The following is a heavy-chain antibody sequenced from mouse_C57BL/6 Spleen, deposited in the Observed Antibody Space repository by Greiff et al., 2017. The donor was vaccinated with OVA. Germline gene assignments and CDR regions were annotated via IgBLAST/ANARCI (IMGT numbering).Heavy chain of an antibody. V-gene: IGHV5-4*01. CDR1: GFTFSSYA. D-gene: IGHD2-4*01. CDR3: ARDHYDYDGIGVFDY. Sequence: EVMLVESGGGLVKPGGSLKLSCAASGFTFSSYAMSWVRQTPEKRLEWVATISDGGSYTYYPDNVKGRFTISRDNAKNNLYLQMSHLKSEDTAMYYCARDHYDYDGIGVFDYWGQGTTLTVSS. J-gene: IGHJ2*01. CDR2: ISDGGSYT.